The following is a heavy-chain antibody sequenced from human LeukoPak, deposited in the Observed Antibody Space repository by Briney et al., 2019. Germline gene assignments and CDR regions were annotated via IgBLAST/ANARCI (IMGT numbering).Heavy chain of an antibody. CDR1: GGSISSGPYY. Sequence: PSETLSLTCTVSGGSISSGPYYWGWIRQPPGKGLEWIGNIYYGENTYYNPSLKSRVTISIDTSKNQFYLKLSSVTAADTAVYYCARDGDRSYYDFWSGYYPQYYFDYWGQGTLVTVSS. D-gene: IGHD3-3*01. CDR2: IYYGENT. J-gene: IGHJ4*02. V-gene: IGHV4-39*07. CDR3: ARDGDRSYYDFWSGYYPQYYFDY.